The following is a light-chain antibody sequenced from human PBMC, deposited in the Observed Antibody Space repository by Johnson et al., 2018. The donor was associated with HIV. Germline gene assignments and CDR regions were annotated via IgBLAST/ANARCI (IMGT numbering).Light chain of an antibody. CDR2: ENN. J-gene: IGLJ1*01. CDR3: GAWDSSLSAHYV. Sequence: QSVLTQPPSVSAAPGQKVTISCSGRSSNIGNNYVSWYQQLPGTAPKLLIYENNERPSGIPDRFSASESGTSATLGITGLQTGDEADYYCGAWDSSLSAHYVFGTGTKVTVL. CDR1: SSNIGNNY. V-gene: IGLV1-51*02.